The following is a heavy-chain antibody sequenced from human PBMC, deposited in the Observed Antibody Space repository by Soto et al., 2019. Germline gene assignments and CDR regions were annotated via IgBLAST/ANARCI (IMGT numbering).Heavy chain of an antibody. D-gene: IGHD3-10*01. J-gene: IGHJ6*02. CDR1: GGSISSISNHY. Sequence: QLQLQASGPGLAKPSETLSLTCTVSGGSISSISNHYCSWIRLPPGKGLEWIGYISNSGYTSYNPSLKSRVIISVDTSKNQFSLSLTSVTAADTAVYYCATQGFGILHGLVDVWGQGTTVTVSS. V-gene: IGHV4-61*05. CDR2: ISNSGYT. CDR3: ATQGFGILHGLVDV.